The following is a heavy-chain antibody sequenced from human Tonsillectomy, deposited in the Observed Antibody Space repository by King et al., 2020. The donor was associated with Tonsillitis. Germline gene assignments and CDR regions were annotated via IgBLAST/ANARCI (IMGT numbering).Heavy chain of an antibody. CDR3: AKDQWGLLLFYSYMDV. Sequence: VQLVESGGGLVQPGGSLRLSCAASGFTFGSYAMSWVRQAPGKGLEWVSGISGSGGSTYYADSVKGRFTISRDKSKNTLYLQMNSLRAEYKAVYYCAKDQWGLLLFYSYMDVGGRGTTVTVSS. D-gene: IGHD1-26*01. V-gene: IGHV3-23*04. CDR1: GFTFGSYA. J-gene: IGHJ6*03. CDR2: ISGSGGST.